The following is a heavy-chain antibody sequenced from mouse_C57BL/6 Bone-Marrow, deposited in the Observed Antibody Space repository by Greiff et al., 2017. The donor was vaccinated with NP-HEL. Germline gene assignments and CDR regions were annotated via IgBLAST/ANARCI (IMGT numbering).Heavy chain of an antibody. V-gene: IGHV2-6*01. CDR3: ASGRTVGFAY. D-gene: IGHD1-1*01. J-gene: IGHJ3*01. CDR2: IWGVGST. Sequence: QVQLQQSGPGLVAPSQSLSITCTVSGFSLTSYGVDWVRQSPGKGLEWLGVIWGVGSTNYNSALKSRLSISKDNSKSQVFLKMNSLQTDDTAMYYCASGRTVGFAYWGQGTLVTVSA. CDR1: GFSLTSYG.